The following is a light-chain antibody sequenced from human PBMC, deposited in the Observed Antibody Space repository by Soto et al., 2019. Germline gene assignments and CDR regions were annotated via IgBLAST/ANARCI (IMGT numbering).Light chain of an antibody. CDR2: EAS. Sequence: DIQMTQSPSTLSASVGDRVTITCRASQSINNWLAWYQQKPGKAPKLLIYEASSLRSGVPSRFSGSGSGTEFTLTISSLQPDDFAAYYCQQYDSDSSTFGQGTKLDI. CDR1: QSINNW. V-gene: IGKV1-5*03. CDR3: QQYDSDSST. J-gene: IGKJ2*01.